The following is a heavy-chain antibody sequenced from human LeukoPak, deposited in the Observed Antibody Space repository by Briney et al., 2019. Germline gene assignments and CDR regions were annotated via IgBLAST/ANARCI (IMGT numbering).Heavy chain of an antibody. CDR2: IWYDGSNK. Sequence: GGSLRLSCAASGFTFSSYGMHWVRQAPGKGLEWVAVIWYDGSNKYYADSVKGRFTISRDNSKNTLYLQMNSLRAEDTAVYYCAREHSGWYEYYFDYWGQGTLVTVSS. J-gene: IGHJ4*02. CDR1: GFTFSSYG. CDR3: AREHSGWYEYYFDY. D-gene: IGHD6-19*01. V-gene: IGHV3-30*19.